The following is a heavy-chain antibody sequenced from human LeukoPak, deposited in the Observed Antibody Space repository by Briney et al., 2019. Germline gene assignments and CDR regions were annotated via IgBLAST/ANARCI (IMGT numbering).Heavy chain of an antibody. J-gene: IGHJ3*02. CDR3: ARERVTTTAFDI. V-gene: IGHV3-21*01. CDR1: GFTFSSYP. D-gene: IGHD5-12*01. CDR2: ITTTNSHI. Sequence: PGGSLRLSCAASGFTFSSYPMSWVRQAPGKGLEWVSYITTTNSHIYYGDSVKGRFTISRDNAKNSLYLQMNSLRAEDTAVYYCARERVTTTAFDIWGRGTMVTVSS.